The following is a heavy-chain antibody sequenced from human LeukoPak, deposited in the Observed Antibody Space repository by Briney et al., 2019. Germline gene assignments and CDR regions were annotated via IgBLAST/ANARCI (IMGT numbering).Heavy chain of an antibody. CDR3: ARVRELYGGSCQESVY. CDR2: ICAYNGNT. V-gene: IGHV1-18*01. D-gene: IGHD2-15*01. J-gene: IGHJ4*02. CDR1: GYTFTSYG. Sequence: ASVKVSRKASGYTFTSYGISWVRQAPGRGLEWMGWICAYNGNTNYAQKLQGRVTKTTDTSTRTAYMDLRSLRSDETAGYYCARVRELYGGSCQESVYWGQGALVTVSS.